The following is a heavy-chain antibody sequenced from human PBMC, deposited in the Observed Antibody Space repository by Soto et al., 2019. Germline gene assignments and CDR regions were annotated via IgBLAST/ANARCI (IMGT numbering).Heavy chain of an antibody. CDR2: IYTSGST. CDR3: ARTVGAAYYFDL. D-gene: IGHD1-26*01. J-gene: IGHJ4*02. Sequence: QVQLQESGPGLVKPSETLSLTCTVSGDSMTKYYWSWIRQPAGKGLEWIGRIYTSGSTNYNPSLKSRVTMSIDTSNNHFSLKLKSVTAADTAVYYCARTVGAAYYFDLFGQGALVTVSS. V-gene: IGHV4-4*07. CDR1: GDSMTKYY.